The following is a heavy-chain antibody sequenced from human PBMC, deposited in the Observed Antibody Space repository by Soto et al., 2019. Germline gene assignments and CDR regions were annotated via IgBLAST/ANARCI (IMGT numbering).Heavy chain of an antibody. J-gene: IGHJ4*02. CDR2: FSTNGRST. CDR3: LRDIFGVVIFGS. V-gene: IGHV3-64D*06. Sequence: GSLRLSCSASAFSFSDSAMHWVRHAAGKRLEYVSAFSTNGRSTYYADSVKGRFNISRDNSKNTLHLQMSSLRAEDTAVYYCLRDIFGVVIFGSWGQGNPVPVSS. D-gene: IGHD3-3*01. CDR1: AFSFSDSA.